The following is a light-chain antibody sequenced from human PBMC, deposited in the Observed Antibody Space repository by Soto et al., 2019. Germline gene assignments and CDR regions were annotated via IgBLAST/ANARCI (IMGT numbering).Light chain of an antibody. CDR2: NDN. CDR3: QSYDRSLSGVL. J-gene: IGLJ2*01. V-gene: IGLV1-40*01. CDR1: SSNIGAGFG. Sequence: QSVLTQPPSVSGAPGQTVTISCIGSSSNIGAGFGVHWYQQLPGTVPKLLISNDNNRPSGVPDRFSGSKSGTSASLAITGLQAEDEADYYCQSYDRSLSGVLFGGGTKVTVL.